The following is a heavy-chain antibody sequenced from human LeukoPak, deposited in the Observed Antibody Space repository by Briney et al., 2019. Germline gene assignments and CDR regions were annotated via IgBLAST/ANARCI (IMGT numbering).Heavy chain of an antibody. V-gene: IGHV1-69*13. Sequence: SVKVSCKASGGTFSSYTISWVRQAPGQGREWMGGIIPIFGTANYAQKFQGRVTITADESTSTAYMELSSLRSEDTAVYYCARARGIVGATTIGYYIDSWGQGTLVTVSS. CDR2: IIPIFGTA. D-gene: IGHD1-26*01. CDR3: ARARGIVGATTIGYYIDS. CDR1: GGTFSSYT. J-gene: IGHJ4*02.